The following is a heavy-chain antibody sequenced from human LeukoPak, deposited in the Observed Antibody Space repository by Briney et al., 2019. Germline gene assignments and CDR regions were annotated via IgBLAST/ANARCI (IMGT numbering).Heavy chain of an antibody. CDR2: ISAYNGNT. CDR1: GYTFTSYG. CDR3: AGNLFRGVIPRPDY. D-gene: IGHD3-16*02. J-gene: IGHJ4*02. V-gene: IGHV1-18*01. Sequence: ASVKVSCKASGYTFTSYGISWVRQAPGQGLEWMGWISAYNGNTNYAQKLQGRVTMTTDTSTSTAYMELRSLRSDDTAVYYCAGNLFRGVIPRPDYWGQGTLVTVSS.